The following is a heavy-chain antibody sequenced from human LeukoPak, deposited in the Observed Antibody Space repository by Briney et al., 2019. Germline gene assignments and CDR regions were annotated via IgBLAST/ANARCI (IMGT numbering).Heavy chain of an antibody. CDR2: INPNSGGT. CDR1: GYTFTGYY. Sequence: VASVKVSCTASGYTFTGYYMHWVRQAPGQGLEWMGWINPNSGGTNYAQKFQGRVTMTRDTSISTAYMELSRLRSDDTAVYYCAREEYCSSTSCYGYFDYWGQGTLVTVSS. J-gene: IGHJ4*02. V-gene: IGHV1-2*02. D-gene: IGHD2-2*01. CDR3: AREEYCSSTSCYGYFDY.